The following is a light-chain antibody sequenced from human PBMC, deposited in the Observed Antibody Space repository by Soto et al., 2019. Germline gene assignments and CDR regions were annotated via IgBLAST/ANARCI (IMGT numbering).Light chain of an antibody. J-gene: IGLJ1*01. CDR3: VSWDDSLSGLV. Sequence: QSVLTQPPSASGTPGQRVTISCSGRSANIGNNYVCWYQQLPGTAPKLLIYSNNQRPSGVPDRFSGSKSGTSSSLAISGLRSEDEAAYYCVSWDDSLSGLVFGTGTQLTV. CDR1: SANIGNNY. CDR2: SNN. V-gene: IGLV1-47*02.